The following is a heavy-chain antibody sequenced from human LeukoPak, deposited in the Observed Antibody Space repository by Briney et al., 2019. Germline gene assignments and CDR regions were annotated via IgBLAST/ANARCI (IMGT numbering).Heavy chain of an antibody. D-gene: IGHD3-22*01. CDR3: ARGYYDSSRYYSGPYY. J-gene: IGHJ4*02. Sequence: PSETLSLTCAVYGGSFSGYYWSWIRQPPGKGLEWIGEINHSGSTNYNPSLKSRVTISIDTSKNQFSLKLSSVTASDTAVYYCARGYYDSSRYYSGPYYWGQGTLVTVSS. CDR2: INHSGST. V-gene: IGHV4-34*01. CDR1: GGSFSGYY.